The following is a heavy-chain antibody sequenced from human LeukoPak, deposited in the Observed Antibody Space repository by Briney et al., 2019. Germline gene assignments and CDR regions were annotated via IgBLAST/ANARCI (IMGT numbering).Heavy chain of an antibody. J-gene: IGHJ4*02. Sequence: ASVKVSCKVSGYTPTELSMHWVRQAPGKGLEWMGGFDPEDGETIYAQKFQGRVTMTEDTSTDTAYMELSSLRSEDTAAYYCATDLGQLVWSFDYWGQGTLVTVSS. V-gene: IGHV1-24*01. CDR1: GYTPTELS. CDR3: ATDLGQLVWSFDY. CDR2: FDPEDGET. D-gene: IGHD6-6*01.